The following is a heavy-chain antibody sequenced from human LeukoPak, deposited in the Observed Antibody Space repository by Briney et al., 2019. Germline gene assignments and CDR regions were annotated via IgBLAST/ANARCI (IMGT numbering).Heavy chain of an antibody. Sequence: GGSLRLSCAASGFTFSSYGMHWVRQAPGKGLEWVAVIWYDGSNKYYADSVKGRFTISRDNSKNTLYLQMNSLRAEDTAVYYCAKAGELLPYYFDYWGQGTLVTVSS. CDR2: IWYDGSNK. V-gene: IGHV3-30*02. CDR3: AKAGELLPYYFDY. CDR1: GFTFSSYG. D-gene: IGHD1-26*01. J-gene: IGHJ4*02.